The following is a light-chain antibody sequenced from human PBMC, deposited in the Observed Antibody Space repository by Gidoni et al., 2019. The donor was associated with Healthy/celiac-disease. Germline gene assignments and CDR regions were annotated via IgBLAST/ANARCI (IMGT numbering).Light chain of an antibody. V-gene: IGLV3-1*01. CDR1: QLGDKY. CDR2: QDS. CDR3: QAWDSSTASYV. Sequence: SYELTQPPSVSVSPGQTASITCSGDQLGDKYACWYQQKPGQSPVLVIYQDSKRPSGIPERFSGSNYGNTATLTISGTQAMDEADYYCQAWDSSTASYVFGTGTKVTVL. J-gene: IGLJ1*01.